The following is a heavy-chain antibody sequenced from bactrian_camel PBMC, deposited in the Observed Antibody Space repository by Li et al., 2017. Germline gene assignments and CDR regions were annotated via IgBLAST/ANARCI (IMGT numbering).Heavy chain of an antibody. Sequence: QLVESGGGSVQAGGSLNLSCVVSQWPYTSACVGWYRQSPGKEREGVACIRSGRESTVYSNTVKGRFTISKDTANNTLFLQMNDLKPEDTAMYYCAADSADDQEDYVAFPESPCDDVFGYWGQGTQVTVS. CDR1: QWPYTSAC. V-gene: IGHV3-3*01. J-gene: IGHJ6*01. CDR3: AADSADDQEDYVAFPESPCDDVFGY. D-gene: IGHD5*01. CDR2: IRSGREST.